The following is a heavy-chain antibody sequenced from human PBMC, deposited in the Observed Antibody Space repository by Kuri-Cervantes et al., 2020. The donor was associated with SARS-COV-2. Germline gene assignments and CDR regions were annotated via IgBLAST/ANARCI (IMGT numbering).Heavy chain of an antibody. CDR3: ARGAEGSPFDY. V-gene: IGHV4-4*07. Sequence: SETLSLTCAVSGGSISTYYWTWIRQSPGKGLEWIGRIYTSGSTNYNPSLKSRVTMSVDTSKNQFSLKLSSVTAADTAVYYCARGAEGSPFDYWGQGTLVTVSS. CDR1: GGSISTYY. J-gene: IGHJ4*02. D-gene: IGHD6-13*01. CDR2: IYTSGST.